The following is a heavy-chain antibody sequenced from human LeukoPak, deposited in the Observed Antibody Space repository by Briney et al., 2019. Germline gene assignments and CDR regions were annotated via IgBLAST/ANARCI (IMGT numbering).Heavy chain of an antibody. Sequence: SETLSLTCAVSGGSVSSTNWWTWFRQPPGKGLEWIGEVHLDGRTNYNPSLTSRLTMSVDLYENHISLKLTSVTAADTAVYYCAREGGFYRPLDYSGQGTMVTVSS. CDR1: GGSVSSTNW. V-gene: IGHV4-4*02. CDR2: VHLDGRT. CDR3: AREGGFYRPLDY. J-gene: IGHJ4*02. D-gene: IGHD3-3*01.